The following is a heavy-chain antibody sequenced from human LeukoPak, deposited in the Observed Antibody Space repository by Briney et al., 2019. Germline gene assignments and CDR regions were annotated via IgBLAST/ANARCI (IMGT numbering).Heavy chain of an antibody. D-gene: IGHD2-15*01. CDR2: TYYMSKWKY. CDR1: GDSVSSNSDVA. CDR3: ARGRMSDFDI. V-gene: IGHV6-1*01. J-gene: IGHJ3*02. Sequence: SQTLSLTCAISGDSVSSNSDVAWNWIRQSPSRGLEWLGRTYYMSKWKYDYAPSVKSRITINADTSKNQLSLQLHSVTPEDTAVYYCARGRMSDFDIWDQGTMVTVSS.